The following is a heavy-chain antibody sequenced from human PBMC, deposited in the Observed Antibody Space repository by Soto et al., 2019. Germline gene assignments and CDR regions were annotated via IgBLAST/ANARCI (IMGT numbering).Heavy chain of an antibody. V-gene: IGHV1-69*13. CDR3: ARGATYYDILTGYYEADHYYYGMDV. CDR2: IIPIFGTA. CDR1: GGTFSSYA. D-gene: IGHD3-9*01. J-gene: IGHJ6*02. Sequence: SVKVSCKASGGTFSSYAISWVRQAPGQGLEWMRGIIPIFGTANYAQKFQGRVTITADESTSTAYMELSSLRSEDTAVYYCARGATYYDILTGYYEADHYYYGMDVWGQGTTVTVSS.